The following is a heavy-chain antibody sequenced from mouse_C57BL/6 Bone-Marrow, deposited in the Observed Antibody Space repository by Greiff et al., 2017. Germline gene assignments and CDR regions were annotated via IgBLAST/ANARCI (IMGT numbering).Heavy chain of an antibody. CDR2: IRSKSSNYAT. J-gene: IGHJ2*01. CDR1: GFTFTTYA. D-gene: IGHD1-1*01. V-gene: IGHV10-3*01. CDR3: VRGGDYYGSSYGDY. Sequence: EVKVVESGGGLVQPKGSLKLSCAASGFTFTTYAMHWVRQAPGKGLEWVARIRSKSSNYATYYADSVKDRFTISRDDSQSMLYLQMNKLKTEDTAMYYCVRGGDYYGSSYGDYWGQGTTLTVSS.